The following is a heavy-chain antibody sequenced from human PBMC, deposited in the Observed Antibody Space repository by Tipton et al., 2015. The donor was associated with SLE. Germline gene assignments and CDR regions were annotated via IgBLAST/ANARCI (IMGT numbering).Heavy chain of an antibody. CDR3: ARDEARDV. V-gene: IGHV4-39*07. J-gene: IGHJ3*01. CDR2: VYYSGSS. CDR1: GGSVSSNNYY. Sequence: TLSLTCTVSGGSVSSNNYYWGWIRQPPGKGLECIGEVYYSGSSFYNPSLKSRVTISVDTSKNQLSLKLNSVTAADTAVYYCARDEARDV.